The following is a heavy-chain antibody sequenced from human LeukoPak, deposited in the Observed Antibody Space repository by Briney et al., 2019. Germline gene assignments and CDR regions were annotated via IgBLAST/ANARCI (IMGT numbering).Heavy chain of an antibody. CDR2: ISSNGIST. V-gene: IGHV3-64*01. D-gene: IGHD6-19*01. CDR1: GFTFSSYA. Sequence: PGGSLRPSCAASGFTFSSYAMHWVRQAPGKGLEYVSAISSNGISTYYANSVKGRFTISRDNSKNTLYLQLGSLRAEDMAVYYCGRTQYAGAGSVDNWGQGTLVTVSS. CDR3: GRTQYAGAGSVDN. J-gene: IGHJ4*02.